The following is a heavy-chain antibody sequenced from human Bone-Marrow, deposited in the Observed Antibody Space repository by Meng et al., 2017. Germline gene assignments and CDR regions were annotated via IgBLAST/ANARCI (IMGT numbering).Heavy chain of an antibody. CDR3: ARDEDISAAGKLFGDY. CDR2: INPKSGDT. CDR1: GYTFTSYA. V-gene: IGHV1-2*02. D-gene: IGHD6-25*01. J-gene: IGHJ4*02. Sequence: QVQLVQSESELKKPGASVKVSCKASGYTFTSYAMNWVRQAPGQGLEWMGWINPKSGDTHYAQKFQARVTMTGDTSISTAYMELSGLRSDDTAMYYCARDEDISAAGKLFGDYWGQGTLVTASS.